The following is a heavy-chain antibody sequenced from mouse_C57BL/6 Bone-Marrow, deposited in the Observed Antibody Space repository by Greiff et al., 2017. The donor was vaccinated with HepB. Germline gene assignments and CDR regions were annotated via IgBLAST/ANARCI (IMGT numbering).Heavy chain of an antibody. D-gene: IGHD1-1*01. V-gene: IGHV1-19*01. J-gene: IGHJ4*01. CDR2: INPYNGGT. CDR3: AKHYYGSSSDYALGY. CDR1: GYTFTDYY. Sequence: VQLQQSGPVLVKPGASVKMSCKASGYTFTDYYMNWVKQSHGKSLEWIGVINPYNGGTSYNQKFKGKATLTVDKSSSTAYIELNSLTSEDSAVYYCAKHYYGSSSDYALGYWGEETSVTVSS.